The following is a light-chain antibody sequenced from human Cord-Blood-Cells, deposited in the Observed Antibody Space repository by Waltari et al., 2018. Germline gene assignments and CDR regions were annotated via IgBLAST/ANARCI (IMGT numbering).Light chain of an antibody. CDR1: QRVSSN. J-gene: IGKJ4*01. CDR2: GAA. Sequence: EIVITQSPDTLSVSTGQRATLSCRASQRVSSNLAWYQQKPGQAPRLLIYGAASRATGIPARFSGSGSGTEFTLTISSLQSEDFAVYYCQQYNNWPPLTFGGGTKVEIK. CDR3: QQYNNWPPLT. V-gene: IGKV3-15*01.